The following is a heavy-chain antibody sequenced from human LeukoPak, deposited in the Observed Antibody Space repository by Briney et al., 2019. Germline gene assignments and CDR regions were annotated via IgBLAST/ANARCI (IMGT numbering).Heavy chain of an antibody. CDR1: VYTFTSYY. CDR2: INPSDGST. D-gene: IGHD5-24*01. CDR3: ARGGMATRYRFDY. J-gene: IGHJ4*02. Sequence: ASVKDSCKASVYTFTSYYMHGVRQAPGQGLEWMGIINPSDGSTSYAKKFQGRVTMTRDTSTSTVYMELSSLRSEDTAVYYCARGGMATRYRFDYWGEGTLVTVSS. V-gene: IGHV1-46*01.